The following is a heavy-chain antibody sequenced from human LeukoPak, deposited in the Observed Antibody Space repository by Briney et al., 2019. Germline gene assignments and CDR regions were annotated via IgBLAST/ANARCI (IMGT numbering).Heavy chain of an antibody. J-gene: IGHJ4*02. CDR2: FDPEDGET. Sequence: ASVKVSCKVSGYTLTELSMHWVRQAPGKGLEWMGGFDPEDGETIYAQKFQGRVTMTEDTSTDTAYMELSSLRSDDTAVYYCARDWPTVVTPDGLPGYWGQGTLVTVSS. CDR3: ARDWPTVVTPDGLPGY. CDR1: GYTLTELS. V-gene: IGHV1-24*01. D-gene: IGHD4-23*01.